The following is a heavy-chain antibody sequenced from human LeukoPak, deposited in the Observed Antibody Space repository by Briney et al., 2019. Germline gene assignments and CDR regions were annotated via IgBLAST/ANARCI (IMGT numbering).Heavy chain of an antibody. V-gene: IGHV3-7*02. CDR3: ATNSGWRFDY. Sequence: PGGSLRLSCAASGFTFSQYWMSWVRQAPGKGLEWVANIGEDGSEIYYVDSVKGRFTISRDNAKNSLYLQMNSLRAEDTAVYYCATNSGWRFDYWGQGTLVTSPQ. J-gene: IGHJ4*02. D-gene: IGHD2-21*01. CDR2: IGEDGSEI. CDR1: GFTFSQYW.